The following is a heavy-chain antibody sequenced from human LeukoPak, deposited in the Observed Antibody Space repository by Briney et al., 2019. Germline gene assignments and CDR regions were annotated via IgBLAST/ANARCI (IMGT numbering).Heavy chain of an antibody. J-gene: IGHJ6*02. Sequence: GGSLRLSCAASGFTLNTYSMNWVRQAPGKGLEWVAVFSYDGSNKYYTDSVKGRFTISRDNSKSTLHLQMNSLRIEDTATYYCARGVSGHCSGGSCFLFYYYGMDVWGQGTTVTVSS. CDR1: GFTLNTYS. D-gene: IGHD2-15*01. CDR3: ARGVSGHCSGGSCFLFYYYGMDV. V-gene: IGHV3-30*03. CDR2: FSYDGSNK.